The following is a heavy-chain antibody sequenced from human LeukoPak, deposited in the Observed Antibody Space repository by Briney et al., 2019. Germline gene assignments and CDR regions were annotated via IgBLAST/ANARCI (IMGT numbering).Heavy chain of an antibody. CDR2: IWYDGSNK. J-gene: IGHJ4*02. V-gene: IGHV3-33*01. CDR1: GFTFSSYG. D-gene: IGHD6-19*01. Sequence: GGSLRLSCAASGFTFSSYGMHWVRQATGKGLEWVAVIWYDGSNKYYADSVKGRFTISRDNSKNTLYLQMNSLRAEDTAVYYCARDSQWLAPFDYWGQGTLVTVSS. CDR3: ARDSQWLAPFDY.